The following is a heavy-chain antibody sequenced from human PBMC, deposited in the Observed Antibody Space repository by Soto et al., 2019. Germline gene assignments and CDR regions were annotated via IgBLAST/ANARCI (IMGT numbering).Heavy chain of an antibody. CDR3: ARGRYGAS. CDR2: ISAHNGNT. V-gene: IGHV1-18*01. J-gene: IGHJ5*02. CDR1: GYTFTSYG. D-gene: IGHD3-10*01. Sequence: QVHLVQSGAEVKKPGASVKVSCKASGYTFTSYGITWVRQAPGQGLEWMGWISAHNGNTDYAQKLQGRVIVTRDTSASTACVELRSLISDDSAVYCCARGRYGASWGQGALVTVSS.